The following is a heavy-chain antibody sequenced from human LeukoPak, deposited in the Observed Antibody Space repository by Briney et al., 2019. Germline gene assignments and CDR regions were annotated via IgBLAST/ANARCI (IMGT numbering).Heavy chain of an antibody. CDR1: GFTFSDYY. V-gene: IGHV3-11*04. CDR2: ISASGSTI. CDR3: ARDCGGHCYSGFDY. J-gene: IGHJ4*02. D-gene: IGHD2-21*02. Sequence: GGSLRLSCAASGFTFSDYYMAWIRQAPGKGLEYISHISASGSTIHYGDPVKGRFTIFRDDARNSVYLQMTSLRAEDTATYFCARDCGGHCYSGFDYWGQGALVTVSS.